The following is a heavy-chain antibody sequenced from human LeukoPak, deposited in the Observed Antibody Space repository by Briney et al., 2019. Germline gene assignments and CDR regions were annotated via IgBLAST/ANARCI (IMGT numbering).Heavy chain of an antibody. V-gene: IGHV3-48*01. CDR1: GFIFTSHS. D-gene: IGHD3-16*01. J-gene: IGHJ4*02. CDR2: ISARGNFI. CDR3: ARENTDSLGIWYYFDS. Sequence: GGSLRLSCAASGFIFTSHSMHWVRQAPGKGPEWLSYISARGNFIYYADSVKGRFTVSRDDAKHSLFLQMNSLKAEDTAVYYCARENTDSLGIWYYFDSWGQGTLVTVSS.